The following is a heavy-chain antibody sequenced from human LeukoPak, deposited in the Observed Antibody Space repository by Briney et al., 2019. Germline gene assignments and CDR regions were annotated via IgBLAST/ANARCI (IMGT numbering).Heavy chain of an antibody. CDR3: ARDDLWELLDY. J-gene: IGHJ4*02. D-gene: IGHD1-26*01. CDR2: INSDGSST. V-gene: IGHV3-74*01. Sequence: GGSLRLSCAASGFTFSSYWMHGVRQAPGRGLVWVSRINSDGSSTSYADSVKGRFTISRDNAKNTLYLQMNSLRAEDTAVYYCARDDLWELLDYWGQGTLVTVSS. CDR1: GFTFSSYW.